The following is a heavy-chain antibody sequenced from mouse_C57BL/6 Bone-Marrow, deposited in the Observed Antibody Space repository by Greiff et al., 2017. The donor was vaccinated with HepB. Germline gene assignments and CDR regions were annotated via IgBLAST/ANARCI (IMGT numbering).Heavy chain of an antibody. V-gene: IGHV14-3*01. CDR1: GFNIKNTY. CDR2: IDPANGNT. D-gene: IGHD1-1*01. CDR3: AVLYYGSSYGYWYFDV. J-gene: IGHJ1*03. Sequence: EVQLKESVAELVRPGASVKLSCTASGFNIKNTYMHWVKQRPEQGLEWIGRIDPANGNTKYAPKFQGKATITADTSSNTAYLQLSSLTSEDTAIYYCAVLYYGSSYGYWYFDVWGTGTTVTVSS.